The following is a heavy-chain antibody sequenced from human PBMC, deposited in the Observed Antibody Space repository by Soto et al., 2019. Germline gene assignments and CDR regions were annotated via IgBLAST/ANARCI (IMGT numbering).Heavy chain of an antibody. CDR2: IWHDGGKK. V-gene: IGHV3-33*01. CDR1: GFTFNTYG. D-gene: IGHD1-26*01. J-gene: IGHJ4*02. Sequence: QVQLVESGGGVVQPGRSLRLSCAASGFTFNTYGMHWVRQAPGKWLEWVAVIWHDGGKKYYADSAKGRFTISRDNSKNTLFLQMNSLRAEDTAVYYCARDLGQGNVPFDYGGQGTLVPVSS. CDR3: ARDLGQGNVPFDY.